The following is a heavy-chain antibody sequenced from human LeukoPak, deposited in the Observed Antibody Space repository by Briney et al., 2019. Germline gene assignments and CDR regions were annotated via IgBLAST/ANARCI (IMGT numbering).Heavy chain of an antibody. CDR1: GDYISSSSYY. Sequence: PSETLSLTCSLSGDYISSSSYYWGWIRQPPGKGPEWIGEIYYSGSTYYNASLKSRVSISIDTSNNHFSLRLSSLTAADTALYYCARRRYYDSTGYLDWGRGTLVTVSS. CDR3: ARRRYYDSTGYLD. V-gene: IGHV4-39*02. J-gene: IGHJ1*01. CDR2: IYYSGST. D-gene: IGHD3-22*01.